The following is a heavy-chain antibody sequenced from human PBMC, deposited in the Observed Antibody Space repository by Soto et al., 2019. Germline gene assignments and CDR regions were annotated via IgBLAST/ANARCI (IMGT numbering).Heavy chain of an antibody. V-gene: IGHV3-30-3*01. CDR3: ARDFYEWELRGGYYGMDV. CDR2: ISYDGSNK. Sequence: QVQLVESGGGVVQPGRSLRLSCAASGFTFSSYAMHWVRQAPGKGLEWVAVISYDGSNKYYADSVKGRFTISRDNSNNTLYLQMNSLGAEDTAVYYCARDFYEWELRGGYYGMDVWGQGTTVTVSS. CDR1: GFTFSSYA. J-gene: IGHJ6*02. D-gene: IGHD1-26*01.